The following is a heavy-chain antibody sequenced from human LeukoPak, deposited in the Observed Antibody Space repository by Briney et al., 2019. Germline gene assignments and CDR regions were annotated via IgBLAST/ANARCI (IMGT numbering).Heavy chain of an antibody. D-gene: IGHD3-3*01. CDR3: ARGAFGVFPPATYYYYMDV. V-gene: IGHV1-69*13. Sequence: SVKVSCKASGGTFGRYVISWVRQAPGQGLEWMGGIIPIFGTANYAQKFQGRVTITADESTITAYMELSSLRSEDTAVYYCARGAFGVFPPATYYYYMDVWGKGTTATVSS. CDR2: IIPIFGTA. J-gene: IGHJ6*03. CDR1: GGTFGRYV.